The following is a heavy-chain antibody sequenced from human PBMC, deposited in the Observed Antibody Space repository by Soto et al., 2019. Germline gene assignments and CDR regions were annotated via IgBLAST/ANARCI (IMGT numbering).Heavy chain of an antibody. CDR1: GFTFDDYA. V-gene: IGHV3-9*01. J-gene: IGHJ4*02. D-gene: IGHD5-12*01. Sequence: PGGSLRLSCAASGFTFDDYAMHWVRQAPGKGLEWVSGISWNSGSIGYADSVKGRFTISRDNAKNSLYLQMNSLRAEDTAVYYCARPTFRGYDSDLYYFDYWGQGTLVTVSS. CDR3: ARPTFRGYDSDLYYFDY. CDR2: ISWNSGSI.